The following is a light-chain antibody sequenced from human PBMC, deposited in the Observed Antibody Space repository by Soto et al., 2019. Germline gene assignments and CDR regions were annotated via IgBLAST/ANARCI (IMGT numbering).Light chain of an antibody. Sequence: QSVLTQPASVSGSPGQSITISCTGVSSDVGAYNYVSWYQQHPGKAPKLMIYDVSNRPSGVSHRFFGSNSGSAASLTIFGLQADDEADYYCSSYTGSGTLYVFGTGTKVTVL. CDR1: SSDVGAYNY. CDR3: SSYTGSGTLYV. J-gene: IGLJ1*01. CDR2: DVS. V-gene: IGLV2-14*01.